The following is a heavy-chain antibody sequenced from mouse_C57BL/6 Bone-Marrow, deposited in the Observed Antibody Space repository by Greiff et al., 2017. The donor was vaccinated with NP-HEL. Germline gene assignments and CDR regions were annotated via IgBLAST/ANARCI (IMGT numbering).Heavy chain of an antibody. J-gene: IGHJ3*01. Sequence: QVQLQQSGAELARPGASVKLSCKASGYTFTSYGISWVKQRTGQGLEWIGEIYPRSGNTYYNEKFKGKATLTADKSSSTAYMELRSLTSEDSAVSFCARHWDGRLVACWGQVTLVTVAA. V-gene: IGHV1-81*01. CDR2: IYPRSGNT. CDR3: ARHWDGRLVAC. CDR1: GYTFTSYG. D-gene: IGHD4-1*01.